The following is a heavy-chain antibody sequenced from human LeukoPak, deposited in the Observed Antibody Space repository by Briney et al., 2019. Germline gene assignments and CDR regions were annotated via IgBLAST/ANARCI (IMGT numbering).Heavy chain of an antibody. CDR1: GFTFDDYA. V-gene: IGHV3-9*01. Sequence: GGSLRLSCAASGFTFDDYAMHWVRHAPGKRLEWVSGISWNSGSIGYADSVKGRFTISRDNAKNSLYLQMNSLRAEDTALYYCAKVGVGASYYFDYWGQGTLVTVSS. CDR2: ISWNSGSI. D-gene: IGHD1-26*01. J-gene: IGHJ4*02. CDR3: AKVGVGASYYFDY.